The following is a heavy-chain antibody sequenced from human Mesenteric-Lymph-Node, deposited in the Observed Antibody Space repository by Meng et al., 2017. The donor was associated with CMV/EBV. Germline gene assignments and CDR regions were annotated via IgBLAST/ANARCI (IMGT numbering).Heavy chain of an antibody. CDR1: GSTFSSYS. J-gene: IGHJ6*02. D-gene: IGHD2-2*02. Sequence: GGSLRLSCVASGSTFSSYSMNWVRQAPGKGLEWVSSISSSSSYIYYADSVKGRFTISRDNAKNSLYLQMNSLRAEDTAVYYCARYLRTSCYTPRRCYYGMDVWGQGTTVTVSS. CDR3: ARYLRTSCYTPRRCYYGMDV. CDR2: ISSSSSYI. V-gene: IGHV3-21*01.